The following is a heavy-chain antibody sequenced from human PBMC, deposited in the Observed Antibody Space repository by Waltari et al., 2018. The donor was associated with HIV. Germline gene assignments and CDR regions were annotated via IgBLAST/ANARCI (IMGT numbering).Heavy chain of an antibody. J-gene: IGHJ5*02. CDR2: INPNSGGT. CDR3: ARVRRWTVNYFDSRLGH. CDR1: GYTFSDYY. Sequence: QVQLVQSGAEVKEPGASVKVSCKASGYTFSDYYMHWVRQAPGQGLEWMGWINPNSGGTRYADKFQGRVTMTRDTSINTADMELSRRTSDDTAVYYCARVRRWTVNYFDSRLGHWGQGTLVTVSS. D-gene: IGHD3-22*01. V-gene: IGHV1-2*07.